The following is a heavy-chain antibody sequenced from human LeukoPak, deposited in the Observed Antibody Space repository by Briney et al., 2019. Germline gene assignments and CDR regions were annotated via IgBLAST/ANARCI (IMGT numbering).Heavy chain of an antibody. CDR1: GGSFSGYY. CDR3: ARVLTHSSGWYGAFDI. D-gene: IGHD6-19*01. V-gene: IGHV4-34*01. J-gene: IGHJ3*02. Sequence: PSETLSLTCAVYGGSFSGYYWSWIRQPPGKGLEWIGETNHSGSTNYNPSLKSRVTISVDTSKNQFSLKLSSVTAADTAVYYCARVLTHSSGWYGAFDIWGQGTMVTVSS. CDR2: TNHSGST.